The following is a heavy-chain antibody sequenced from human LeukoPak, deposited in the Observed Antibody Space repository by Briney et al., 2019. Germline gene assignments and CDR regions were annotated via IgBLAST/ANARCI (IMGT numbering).Heavy chain of an antibody. CDR1: GYTFTSYY. V-gene: IGHV1-46*01. D-gene: IGHD3-3*01. J-gene: IGHJ4*02. CDR3: AREGAYDFWSGSPDYFDY. CDR2: INPSGGST. Sequence: ASVKVSCKASGYTFTSYYMHWVRQAPGQGLEWMGIINPSGGSTSYAQKFQGRVTMTRDTSISTAYMELSRLRSDDTAVYYCAREGAYDFWSGSPDYFDYWGQGTLVTVSS.